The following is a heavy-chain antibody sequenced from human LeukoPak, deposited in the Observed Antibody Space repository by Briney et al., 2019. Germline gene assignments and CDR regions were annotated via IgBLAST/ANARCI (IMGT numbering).Heavy chain of an antibody. CDR3: ARGYSYGYIVYYYYYMDV. CDR2: INWNGGST. CDR1: GFTFDDYG. D-gene: IGHD5-18*01. J-gene: IGHJ6*03. Sequence: SGGSLRLSCAASGFTFDDYGMSWVRQAPGKGLEWVSGINWNGGSTGYADSVKGRFTISRDNAKNSLYLQMNSLRAEDTALYYCARGYSYGYIVYYYYYMDVSGKGTTVTVPS. V-gene: IGHV3-20*04.